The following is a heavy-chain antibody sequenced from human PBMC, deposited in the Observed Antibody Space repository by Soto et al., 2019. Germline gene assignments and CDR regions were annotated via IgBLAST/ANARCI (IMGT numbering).Heavy chain of an antibody. CDR1: GFTFSSYA. CDR3: AKSVYCSGGSCYSASNDY. Sequence: EVQLLESGGGLVQPGGSLRLSCAASGFTFSSYAMSWVRQAPGKGLEWVSAISGSGGSTYYADSVKGRFTISRDNSKNTLYLQMNSLRAEDSAVYYCAKSVYCSGGSCYSASNDYWGQGTLVTVSS. D-gene: IGHD2-15*01. J-gene: IGHJ4*02. CDR2: ISGSGGST. V-gene: IGHV3-23*01.